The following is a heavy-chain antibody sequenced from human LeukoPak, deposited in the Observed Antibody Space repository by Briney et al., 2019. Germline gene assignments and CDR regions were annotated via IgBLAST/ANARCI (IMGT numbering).Heavy chain of an antibody. CDR2: MNPNSGGT. Sequence: ASVKVSCKASGYTFTSYDINWVRQATGQGLEWMGWMNPNSGGTGYAQNFQGRVTMTRNTSTRTAYMELSSLRYEDTAVYFCARGAELWDDAFDAWGQGTVVTVSS. V-gene: IGHV1-8*01. D-gene: IGHD1-26*01. CDR1: GYTFTSYD. J-gene: IGHJ3*01. CDR3: ARGAELWDDAFDA.